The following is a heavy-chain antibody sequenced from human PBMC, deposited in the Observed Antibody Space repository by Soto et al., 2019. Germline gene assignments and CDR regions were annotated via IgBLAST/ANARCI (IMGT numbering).Heavy chain of an antibody. CDR1: GGSISSSSYY. J-gene: IGHJ4*02. CDR2: IYYSGST. CDR3: ARSTVTTKKLCDY. Sequence: SETLSLTCTVSGGSISSSSYYWGWIRQPPGKGLEWIGSIYYSGSTYYNPSLKSRVTISVDTSKNQLSLKLSSVTAADTAVYYGARSTVTTKKLCDYWGQRTLVTVSS. V-gene: IGHV4-39*01. D-gene: IGHD4-17*01.